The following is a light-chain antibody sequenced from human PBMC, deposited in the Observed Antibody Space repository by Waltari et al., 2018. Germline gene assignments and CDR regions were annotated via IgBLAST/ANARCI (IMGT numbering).Light chain of an antibody. CDR1: QSLLHSDGNTY. V-gene: IGKV2-24*01. CDR3: MQATQQRT. J-gene: IGKJ1*01. Sequence: DTVLTLTPLSLPVTLGQSASIPCRSSQSLLHSDGNTYMSWLHKRPGQPPRPLIYKIYNRLPGVPDRFSSRGAGTYFTLKISAVEAEDVGVYYCMQATQQRTLGQGTRVEIK. CDR2: KIY.